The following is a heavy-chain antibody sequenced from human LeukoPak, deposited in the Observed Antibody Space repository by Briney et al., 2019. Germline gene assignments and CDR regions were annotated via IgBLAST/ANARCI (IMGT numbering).Heavy chain of an antibody. CDR2: ISAYNGNT. Sequence: GASVKVSCKASGYTFTSYGISWVRQAPGQGLEWMGWISAYNGNTNYAQKFQGRVTMTRDTSTSTVYMELSSLRSEDTAEYYCAREQGDSSGPGDAFDIWGQGTMVTVSS. J-gene: IGHJ3*02. D-gene: IGHD3-22*01. CDR1: GYTFTSYG. CDR3: AREQGDSSGPGDAFDI. V-gene: IGHV1-18*01.